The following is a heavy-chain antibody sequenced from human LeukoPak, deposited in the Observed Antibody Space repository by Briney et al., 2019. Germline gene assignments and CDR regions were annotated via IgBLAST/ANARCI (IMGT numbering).Heavy chain of an antibody. CDR2: IIPIFGTA. CDR1: GGTFSSYA. Sequence: SVKVSCKASGGTFSSYAISWVRQAPGQGLEWMGGIIPIFGTANYAQKFQGRVTITTDESTSTAYMELSSLRSEDTAVYYCAKERGYSYGYSPLDYWGQGTLVTVSS. D-gene: IGHD5-18*01. V-gene: IGHV1-69*05. J-gene: IGHJ4*02. CDR3: AKERGYSYGYSPLDY.